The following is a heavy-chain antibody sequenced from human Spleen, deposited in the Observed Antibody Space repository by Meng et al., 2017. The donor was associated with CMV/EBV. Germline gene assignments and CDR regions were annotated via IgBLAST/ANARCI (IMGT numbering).Heavy chain of an antibody. CDR1: GFTFSSYA. CDR2: IRYDGTNK. J-gene: IGHJ4*02. V-gene: IGHV3-33*08. CDR3: ARSYRDY. Sequence: GGSLRLSCAASGFTFSSYAMHWVRQAPGKGLEWVAFIRYDGTNKYYADFVKGRFSISRDNSKNTLYLQMESLRAEDTAVYYCARSYRDYWGQGTLVTVSS. D-gene: IGHD5-12*01.